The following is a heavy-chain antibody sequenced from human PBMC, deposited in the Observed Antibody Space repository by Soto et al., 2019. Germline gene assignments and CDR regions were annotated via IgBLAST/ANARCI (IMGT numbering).Heavy chain of an antibody. Sequence: EVQLVESGGGLVKPGGSLRLCCAASGFIFSSYSLNWVRQAPGKGLNWVSSISSSSTHIYYTDSVQGRFTLSRDNAKNSLYLQMNSLSAEDTAVYYCASQTSGYYYYGMDVWGQGTTVTGSS. CDR3: ASQTSGYYYYGMDV. V-gene: IGHV3-21*01. CDR2: ISSSSTHI. CDR1: GFIFSSYS. J-gene: IGHJ6*02.